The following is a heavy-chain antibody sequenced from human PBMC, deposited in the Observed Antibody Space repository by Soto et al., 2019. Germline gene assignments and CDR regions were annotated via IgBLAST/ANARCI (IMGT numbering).Heavy chain of an antibody. CDR3: ARYCSSTSCYNGYYYGMDV. CDR1: GGSISSSSYY. V-gene: IGHV4-39*01. CDR2: IYYSGST. Sequence: SETLSLTCTVSGGSISSSSYYWGWIRQPPGKGLEWIGSIYYSGSTYYNPSLKSRVTISVDTSKNQFSLKLSSVTAADTAVYYCARYCSSTSCYNGYYYGMDVWGQGTTVTVSS. J-gene: IGHJ6*02. D-gene: IGHD2-2*02.